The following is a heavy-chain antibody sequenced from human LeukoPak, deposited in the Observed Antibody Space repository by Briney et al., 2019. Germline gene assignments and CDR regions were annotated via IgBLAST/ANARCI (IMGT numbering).Heavy chain of an antibody. CDR2: IYYSGST. D-gene: IGHD6-13*01. J-gene: IGHJ4*02. V-gene: IGHV4-59*01. CDR1: GGSISSYY. CDR3: ARASSSWFDY. Sequence: SETLSLTCTVSGGSISSYYWSWIRQPPGKGLEWIGYIYYSGSTNYNPSLKSRVTISVDTSKNQFSLKLSSVTAADTAVYYCARASSSWFDYWGQGTLVTASS.